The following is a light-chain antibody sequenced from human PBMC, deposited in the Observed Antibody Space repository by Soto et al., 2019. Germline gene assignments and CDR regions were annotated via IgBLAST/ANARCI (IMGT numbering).Light chain of an antibody. CDR2: GGS. V-gene: IGKV3-15*01. CDR1: QSVRSG. CDR3: QQYNDWPTIT. J-gene: IGKJ5*01. Sequence: EVVMTQSPATLSVPPGDRATLSCRASQSVRSGLAWYQQKPGQAPRLLIYGGSIRAADVPDRFSGSGSGTEFTLTISTLHSEDVAVYYCQQYNDWPTITFGKGTQVEAK.